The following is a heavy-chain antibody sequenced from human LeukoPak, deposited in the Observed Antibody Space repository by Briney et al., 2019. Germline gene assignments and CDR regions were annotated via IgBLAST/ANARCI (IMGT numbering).Heavy chain of an antibody. D-gene: IGHD2-15*01. Sequence: GGSLRLSCAASGFTFSAYWMNWVRQSPGRGLEWVASIKKDGSEKYYVDSVKGRFTISRDNAKNSLYLRMSNLRTEDTATYYCARATCTGGSCYYAWGRGTLVTVSA. CDR1: GFTFSAYW. CDR2: IKKDGSEK. J-gene: IGHJ5*02. CDR3: ARATCTGGSCYYA. V-gene: IGHV3-7*01.